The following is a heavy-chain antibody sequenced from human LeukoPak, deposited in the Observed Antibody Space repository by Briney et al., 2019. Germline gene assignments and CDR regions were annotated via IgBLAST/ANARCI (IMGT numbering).Heavy chain of an antibody. V-gene: IGHV3-48*04. CDR2: ISSSSSTI. D-gene: IGHD3-22*01. CDR3: AKEEGYYYDSGGYYVEYFQH. Sequence: GGSLRLSCAASGFTFSSYSMNWVRQAPGKGLEWVSYISSSSSTIYYADSVKGRFTISRDNAKNSLYLQMNSLRAEDTAVYYCAKEEGYYYDSGGYYVEYFQHWGQGTLVTVSS. J-gene: IGHJ1*01. CDR1: GFTFSSYS.